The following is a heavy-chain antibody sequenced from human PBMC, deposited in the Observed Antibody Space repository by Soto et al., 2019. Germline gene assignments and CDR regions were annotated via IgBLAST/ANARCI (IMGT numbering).Heavy chain of an antibody. V-gene: IGHV1-46*01. CDR1: GYTFTSYY. J-gene: IGHJ6*02. CDR2: INPSGGST. Sequence: ASVKVSCKASGYTFTSYYMHWVRQAPGQGLEWVGIINPSGGSTSYAQKFQGRVTMTRDTSTSTVYMELSSLRSEDTAVYYCARDGDCISTSCYDYYYGMDVWGQGTTVTVSS. D-gene: IGHD2-2*01. CDR3: ARDGDCISTSCYDYYYGMDV.